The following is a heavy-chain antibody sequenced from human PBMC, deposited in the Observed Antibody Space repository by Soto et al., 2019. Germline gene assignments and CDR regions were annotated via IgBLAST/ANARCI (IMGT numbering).Heavy chain of an antibody. V-gene: IGHV3-23*01. CDR1: GFTFGTYT. Sequence: TVVSLRLSCAASGFTFGTYTFNWVRQAPGKGLEWVAVVSIGGSTHYADSVRGRFTISRDNSKNTLSLQMNSLTAEDTAVYFCAKRSGHGGPFDVWGQGALVTASA. J-gene: IGHJ4*02. D-gene: IGHD6-19*01. CDR3: AKRSGHGGPFDV. CDR2: VSIGGST.